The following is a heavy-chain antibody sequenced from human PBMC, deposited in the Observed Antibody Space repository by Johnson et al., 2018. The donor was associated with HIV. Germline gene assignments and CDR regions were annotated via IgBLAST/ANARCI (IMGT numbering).Heavy chain of an antibody. CDR2: IYSGGST. CDR1: GFTVSSNY. V-gene: IGHV3-66*02. CDR3: ARDRFPYYDFWSGYYRGAFDI. Sequence: VQLVESGGGLVKPGGSLRLSCAASGFTVSSNYMSWVRQAPGKGLEWVSVIYSGGSTYYADSVKGRFTISRDNSKNTLYLQMNSLRAEDTAVYYCARDRFPYYDFWSGYYRGAFDIWGQWTMVTVSS. J-gene: IGHJ3*02. D-gene: IGHD3-3*01.